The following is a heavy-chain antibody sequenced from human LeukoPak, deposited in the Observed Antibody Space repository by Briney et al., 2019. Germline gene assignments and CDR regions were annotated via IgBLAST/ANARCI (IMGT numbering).Heavy chain of an antibody. CDR2: ISSSGNTK. D-gene: IGHD2-15*01. J-gene: IGHJ6*02. CDR1: GFTFSDYY. CDR3: ARDHCSGGSCYSGYFYDMDV. V-gene: IGHV3-11*01. Sequence: GGSLRLSCAASGFTFSDYYMSWIRQAPGKGLEWVSYISSSGNTKYYADSVKGRFTISRDNAKNSLYLQMNSLRAEDTAVCYCARDHCSGGSCYSGYFYDMDVWGQGTTVTVSS.